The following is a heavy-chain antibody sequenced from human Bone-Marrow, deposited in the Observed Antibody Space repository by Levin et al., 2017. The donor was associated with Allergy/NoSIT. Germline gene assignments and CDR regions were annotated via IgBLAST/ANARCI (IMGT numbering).Heavy chain of an antibody. J-gene: IGHJ4*02. CDR3: AKDPTPYSSSWPGYFAA. CDR1: GFNLNDYG. V-gene: IGHV3-30*18. CDR2: MSFDGTNK. Sequence: GESLKISCAASGFNLNDYGMHWVRQAPGKGPQWVSAMSFDGTNKFYADSVQGRFTISRDISTNTLYLQMDDLSVEDSAMYHCAKDPTPYSSSWPGYFAAWGQGILVSVSS. D-gene: IGHD5-12*01.